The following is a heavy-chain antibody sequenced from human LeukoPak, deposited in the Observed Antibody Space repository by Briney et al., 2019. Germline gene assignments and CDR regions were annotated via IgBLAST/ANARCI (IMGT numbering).Heavy chain of an antibody. Sequence: GGTLRLSCAGSAFSFSSHGMNWVRQAPGKGLEWVSGISPSGDITYYTDSVKGRFTISRDNAKNSLYLQMNSLRAEDTAVYYCASSLMITFGGVIVTPHDAFDIWGQGTMVTVSS. CDR3: ASSLMITFGGVIVTPHDAFDI. CDR2: ISPSGDIT. V-gene: IGHV3-48*01. D-gene: IGHD3-16*02. CDR1: AFSFSSHG. J-gene: IGHJ3*02.